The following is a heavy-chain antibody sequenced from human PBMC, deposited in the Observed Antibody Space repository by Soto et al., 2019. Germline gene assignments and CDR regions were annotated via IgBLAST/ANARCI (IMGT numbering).Heavy chain of an antibody. V-gene: IGHV3-23*01. CDR3: AKDRSSGWPYYFDY. J-gene: IGHJ4*02. CDR2: ISGSGGST. CDR1: GFIFRSYS. D-gene: IGHD6-19*01. Sequence: GGSLRLSCAASGFIFRSYSLNWVRQVPGKGLEWVSAISGSGGSTYYADSVKGRFTISRDNSKNTLYLQMNSLRAEDTAVYYCAKDRSSGWPYYFDYWGQGTLVTVSS.